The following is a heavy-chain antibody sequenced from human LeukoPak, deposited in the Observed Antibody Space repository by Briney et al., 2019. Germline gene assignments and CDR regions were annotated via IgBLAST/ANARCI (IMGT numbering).Heavy chain of an antibody. CDR3: ARVARELPTREYFFDY. D-gene: IGHD1-26*01. Sequence: PGGSLRLSCAASGLTVSSNYMSWVRQAPGKGLEWVSVIYSGGSTYYADSVKGRFTISRDNSKNTLYLQMNSLRAEDTAVYYCARVARELPTREYFFDYWGQGTLVTVSS. J-gene: IGHJ4*02. V-gene: IGHV3-53*01. CDR1: GLTVSSNY. CDR2: IYSGGST.